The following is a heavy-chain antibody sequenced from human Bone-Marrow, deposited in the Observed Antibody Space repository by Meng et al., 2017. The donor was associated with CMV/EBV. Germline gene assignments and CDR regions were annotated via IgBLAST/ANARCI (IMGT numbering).Heavy chain of an antibody. CDR2: IYPGDSDT. D-gene: IGHD5-24*01. V-gene: IGHV5-51*01. J-gene: IGHJ4*02. CDR1: GYSFTSYW. Sequence: KVSRKGFGYSFTSYWIGWVRQMPGKGLEWMGIIYPGDSDTRYRPSFQGQVSITADKSISTAYLQWSRLKASDTAMYYCARRPQRWLQLGVGFDYWGRGTLATVSS. CDR3: ARRPQRWLQLGVGFDY.